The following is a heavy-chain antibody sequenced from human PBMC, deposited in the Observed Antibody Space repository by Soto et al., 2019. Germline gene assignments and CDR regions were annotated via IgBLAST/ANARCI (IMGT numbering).Heavy chain of an antibody. D-gene: IGHD2-2*01. CDR3: ARQNVVVVPAALYFDY. J-gene: IGHJ4*02. CDR1: GGSFSGYY. Sequence: SETLSLTCAVYGGSFSGYYWSWIRQPPGKGLEWIGEINHSGSTNYNPSLKSRVTISVDTSKNQFSLKLSSVTAADTAVYYCARQNVVVVPAALYFDYWGQGTLVTVSS. V-gene: IGHV4-34*01. CDR2: INHSGST.